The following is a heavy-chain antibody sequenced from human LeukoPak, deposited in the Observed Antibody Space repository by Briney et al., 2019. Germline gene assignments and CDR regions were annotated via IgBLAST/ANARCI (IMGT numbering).Heavy chain of an antibody. CDR2: IVNDGHGI. D-gene: IGHD3-3*01. J-gene: IGHJ6*03. Sequence: GGSLRLSCAASGFTFSGYWMHWVRQGPEKGLELVSRIVNDGHGILYADSVKGRFTTSRDNAKNTLYLQMNSLRFEDTAVYYCATGGGWVPSFGVVTHIDVWGKGTTVTVSS. V-gene: IGHV3-74*03. CDR1: GFTFSGYW. CDR3: ATGGGWVPSFGVVTHIDV.